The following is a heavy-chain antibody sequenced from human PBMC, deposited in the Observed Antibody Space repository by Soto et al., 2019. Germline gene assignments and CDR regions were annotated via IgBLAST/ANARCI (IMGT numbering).Heavy chain of an antibody. V-gene: IGHV4-39*01. CDR1: GGSISSSSYY. CDR3: AGGRHILTGYYRDLNYGMDV. CDR2: IYYSGST. J-gene: IGHJ6*02. D-gene: IGHD3-9*01. Sequence: SETLSLTCTVSGGSISSSSYYWGWIRQPPGKGLEWIGSIYYSGSTYYNPSLKSRVTISVDTSKNQFSLKLSSVTAADTAVYYCAGGRHILTGYYRDLNYGMDVWGQGTTVTVSS.